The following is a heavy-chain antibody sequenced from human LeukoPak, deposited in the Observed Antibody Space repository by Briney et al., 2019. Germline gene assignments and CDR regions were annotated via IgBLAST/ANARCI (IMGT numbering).Heavy chain of an antibody. Sequence: GGSLRLSCAASGFTFSSYEMNWVRQAPGKGLEWVSYISSSGTIYYADSVKGRFTISRDSAKNSLYLQMNSLRAEDTAVYYCARDHLDTSAGTFYYYMDVWGKGTTVTISS. V-gene: IGHV3-48*03. CDR3: ARDHLDTSAGTFYYYMDV. D-gene: IGHD3-10*01. CDR2: ISSSGTI. J-gene: IGHJ6*03. CDR1: GFTFSSYE.